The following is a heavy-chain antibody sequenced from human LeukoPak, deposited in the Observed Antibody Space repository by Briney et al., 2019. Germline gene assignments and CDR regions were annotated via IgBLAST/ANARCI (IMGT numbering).Heavy chain of an antibody. Sequence: SETLSLTCTVSGGSISSYYWSWIRQPPGKGLEWIGYIYYSGSTNYNPSLKSRVTISVDTSKNQFSLKLSSVTAADTAVYYYARGGYSYATVPSWGFDPWGQGTLVTVSS. CDR1: GGSISSYY. J-gene: IGHJ5*02. D-gene: IGHD5-18*01. CDR2: IYYSGST. CDR3: ARGGYSYATVPSWGFDP. V-gene: IGHV4-59*01.